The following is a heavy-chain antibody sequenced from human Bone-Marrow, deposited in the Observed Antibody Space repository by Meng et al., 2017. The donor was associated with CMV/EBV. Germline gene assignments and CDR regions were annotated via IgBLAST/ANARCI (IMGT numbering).Heavy chain of an antibody. D-gene: IGHD6-19*01. J-gene: IGHJ4*02. CDR1: RYTFHVYS. CDR2: INPNSGGT. CDR3: ARGILLAGKGAFDY. Sequence: ARYTFHVYSIHCMRPAPGQGFEWMGWINPNSGGTNYAQKFQGRVTMTRDTSINTAYMEVSRLKSDDTAVYYCARGILLAGKGAFDYWGQGSLVTVSS. V-gene: IGHV1-2*02.